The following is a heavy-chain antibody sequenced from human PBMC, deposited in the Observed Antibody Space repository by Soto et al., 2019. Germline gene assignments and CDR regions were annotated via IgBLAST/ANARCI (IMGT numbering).Heavy chain of an antibody. CDR1: GGAWGGQN. Sequence: SEVLPAPYVGSGGAWGGQNLRGIRQAPGKGLEWIGEINHSGSTNYNPSLKSRVTISVDTSKNQFSLKLSSVSAADTAVYDCARERGGSGRFYYYYGMDVWGQGTTVS. J-gene: IGHJ6*02. D-gene: IGHD1-26*01. CDR3: ARERGGSGRFYYYYGMDV. V-gene: IGHV4-34*01. CDR2: INHSGST.